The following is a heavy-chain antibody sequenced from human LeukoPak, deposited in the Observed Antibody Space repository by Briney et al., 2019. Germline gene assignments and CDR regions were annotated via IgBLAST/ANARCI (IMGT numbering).Heavy chain of an antibody. Sequence: GGSLRLSCSASGFTFSSHWMHWVRRAPGKGLVWVSRINGDESETNYAGSVRGRFTISRDNAKNTLFLQMHSLRADDTAVYYCASGSGDYGDPFDYWGQGTLVTVSS. CDR3: ASGSGDYGDPFDY. CDR1: GFTFSSHW. J-gene: IGHJ4*02. D-gene: IGHD4-17*01. CDR2: INGDESET. V-gene: IGHV3-74*01.